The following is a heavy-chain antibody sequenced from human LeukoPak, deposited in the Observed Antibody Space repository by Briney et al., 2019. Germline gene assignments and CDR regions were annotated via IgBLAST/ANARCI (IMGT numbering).Heavy chain of an antibody. V-gene: IGHV3-23*01. CDR2: ISGSGGST. Sequence: GGSLRLSCAASGFTFSSYAMSWVRQAPGKGLEWVSAISGSGGSTYYADSVKGRFTISRDNSKNTLYLQMNSLRAEDTAVYYCAKDSDTDYDFWSGYYYYMDVWGKGTTVTVSS. J-gene: IGHJ6*03. D-gene: IGHD3-3*01. CDR1: GFTFSSYA. CDR3: AKDSDTDYDFWSGYYYYMDV.